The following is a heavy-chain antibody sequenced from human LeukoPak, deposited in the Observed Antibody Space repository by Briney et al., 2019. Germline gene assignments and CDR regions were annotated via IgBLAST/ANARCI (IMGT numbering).Heavy chain of an antibody. CDR3: ARRRDPQLWTTFDY. V-gene: IGHV1-2*02. D-gene: IGHD5-18*01. Sequence: ASVEVSCKASGHTVTGYYMHWVRRAPGHGLEWRGWINPNGGGTNYAQNFQGRVTMTRDTSISTAYMELSSLRSDDTAVYYCARRRDPQLWTTFDYWGKGTLVTVST. CDR2: INPNGGGT. CDR1: GHTVTGYY. J-gene: IGHJ4*02.